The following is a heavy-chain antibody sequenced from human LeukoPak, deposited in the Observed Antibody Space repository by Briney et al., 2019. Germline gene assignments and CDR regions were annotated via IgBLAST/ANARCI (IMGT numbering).Heavy chain of an antibody. CDR1: GGTFSSYA. CDR2: IIPIFGTA. V-gene: IGHV1-69*05. Sequence: GASVKVSCKASGGTFSSYAISWVRQAPGQGLEWMGGIIPIFGTANYAQKFQGRVTLTTDTSTSTAYMELRSLTSDDTAVYYCARDEGSFDIWGQGTLVTVSS. CDR3: ARDEGSFDI. J-gene: IGHJ3*02.